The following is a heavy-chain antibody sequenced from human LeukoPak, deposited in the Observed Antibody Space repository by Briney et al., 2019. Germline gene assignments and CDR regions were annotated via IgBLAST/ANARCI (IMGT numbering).Heavy chain of an antibody. CDR3: ARLACSGGSCYPPPPGY. CDR1: GCTFTSYG. J-gene: IGHJ4*02. D-gene: IGHD2-15*01. Sequence: ASVKVSCKASGCTFTSYGISWVRQAPGQGLEWMGWISAYNGNTNYAQKLQGRVTMTTDTSTSTAYMELRSLRSDDTAVYYCARLACSGGSCYPPPPGYWGQGTLVTVSS. V-gene: IGHV1-18*01. CDR2: ISAYNGNT.